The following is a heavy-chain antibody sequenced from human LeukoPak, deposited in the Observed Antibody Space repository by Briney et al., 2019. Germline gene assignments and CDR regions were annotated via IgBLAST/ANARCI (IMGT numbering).Heavy chain of an antibody. J-gene: IGHJ4*02. CDR1: GGAISSYY. CDR3: ARGWNYGDY. Sequence: SETLSLTCTVPGGAISSYYWSWIRQPPGKGLEWIGYVSYTGDASQNPSLRGRVTMSVDTSNNQVSLELSSVTAADTAVYCCARGWNYGDYWGQGTLVTVSS. V-gene: IGHV4-59*01. CDR2: VSYTGDA. D-gene: IGHD3-3*01.